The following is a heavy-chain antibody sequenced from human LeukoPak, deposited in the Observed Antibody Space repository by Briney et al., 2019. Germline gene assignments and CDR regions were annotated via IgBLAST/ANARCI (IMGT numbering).Heavy chain of an antibody. Sequence: SVKVSCKASGGTFSSYTISWVRQAPGQGLEWMGRIIPILGIANYAQKFQGRVTITADKSTSTAYMELSSLRSEDTAVCYCASGGYDHSRRYWGQGTLVTVSS. CDR3: ASGGYDHSRRY. D-gene: IGHD5-12*01. CDR2: IIPILGIA. J-gene: IGHJ4*02. V-gene: IGHV1-69*02. CDR1: GGTFSSYT.